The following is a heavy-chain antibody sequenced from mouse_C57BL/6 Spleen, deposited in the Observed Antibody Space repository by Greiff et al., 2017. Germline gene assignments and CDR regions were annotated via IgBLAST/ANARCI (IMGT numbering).Heavy chain of an antibody. V-gene: IGHV5-4*01. Sequence: EVKVVESGGGLVKPGGSLKLSCAASGFTFSSYAMSWVRQTPEKRLEWVATISDGGSYTYYPDNVKGRFTISRDNAKNNLYLQMSHLKSEDTAMYYCARDWDFLFDYWGQGTTLTVSS. CDR1: GFTFSSYA. J-gene: IGHJ2*01. CDR3: ARDWDFLFDY. CDR2: ISDGGSYT. D-gene: IGHD4-1*01.